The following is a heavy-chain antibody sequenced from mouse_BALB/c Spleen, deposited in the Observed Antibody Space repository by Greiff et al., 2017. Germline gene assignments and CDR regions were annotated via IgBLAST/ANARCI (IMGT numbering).Heavy chain of an antibody. D-gene: IGHD2-2*01. CDR1: GYSITSDYA. J-gene: IGHJ3*01. Sequence: EVQGVESGPGLVKPSQSLSLTCTVTGYSITSDYAWNWIRQFPGNKLEWMGYISYSGSTSYNPSLKSRISITRDTSKNQFFLQLNSVTTEDTATYYCARLIYYGYDGFAYWGQGTLVTVSA. V-gene: IGHV3-2*02. CDR3: ARLIYYGYDGFAY. CDR2: ISYSGST.